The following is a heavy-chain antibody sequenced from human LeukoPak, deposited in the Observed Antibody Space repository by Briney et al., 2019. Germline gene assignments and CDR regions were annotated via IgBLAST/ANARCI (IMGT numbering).Heavy chain of an antibody. J-gene: IGHJ5*02. D-gene: IGHD6-19*01. V-gene: IGHV4-38-2*01. Sequence: SETLSLTCAVSGYSISSGYYWGWIRQPPGKGLEWIGSIYHSGSTYYNPSLKSRVTISVDTSKNQFSLKLSSVTAADTAVYYCARCLAVAVPNWFDPWGQGTLVTVSS. CDR2: IYHSGST. CDR1: GYSISSGYY. CDR3: ARCLAVAVPNWFDP.